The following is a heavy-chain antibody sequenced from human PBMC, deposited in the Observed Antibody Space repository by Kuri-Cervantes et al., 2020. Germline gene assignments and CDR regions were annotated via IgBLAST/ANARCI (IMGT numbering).Heavy chain of an antibody. CDR3: TTISGYSFDY. CDR1: GFTFGDYA. D-gene: IGHD5-18*01. Sequence: GGSLRLSCTASGFTFGDYAMSWFRQAPGKGLEWVGRIKSKTYGGTTDYAAPVKGRFIISRDDSKNTLYLQMNSLKTEDTAVYYCTTISGYSFDYWGQGTLVTVSS. CDR2: IKSKTYGGTT. V-gene: IGHV3-15*01. J-gene: IGHJ4*02.